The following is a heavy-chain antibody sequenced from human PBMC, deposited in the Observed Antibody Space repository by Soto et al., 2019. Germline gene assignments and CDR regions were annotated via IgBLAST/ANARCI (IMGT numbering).Heavy chain of an antibody. Sequence: QVQLVQSGAEVKRPGASVKVSCKASGYIFNGYGITWVRQAPGQGLEWMGWISPYDDNTNYAQKLQGRVTMTTDTSTSTAYMELRSLRSDDTAVYYCARDRSVTGYDAFDIWGQGTMVTVSS. CDR3: ARDRSVTGYDAFDI. CDR1: GYIFNGYG. D-gene: IGHD3-9*01. V-gene: IGHV1-18*01. CDR2: ISPYDDNT. J-gene: IGHJ3*02.